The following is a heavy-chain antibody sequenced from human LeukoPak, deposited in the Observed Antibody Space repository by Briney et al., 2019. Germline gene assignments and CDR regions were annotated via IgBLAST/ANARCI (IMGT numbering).Heavy chain of an antibody. CDR3: ARAAGSNHDFDY. V-gene: IGHV4-39*07. Sequence: SETPSLTCTVSGGSISSSSYYWGWIRQPPGKGLEWIGSIYYSGSTYYNPSLKSRVTISVDTSKNQFSLKLSSVTAADTAVYYCARAAGSNHDFDYWGQGTLVTVSS. J-gene: IGHJ4*02. D-gene: IGHD4-11*01. CDR1: GGSISSSSYY. CDR2: IYYSGST.